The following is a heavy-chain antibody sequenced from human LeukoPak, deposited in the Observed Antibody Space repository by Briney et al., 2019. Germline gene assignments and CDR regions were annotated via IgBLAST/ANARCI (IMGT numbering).Heavy chain of an antibody. D-gene: IGHD6-13*01. CDR3: AKDLPGNYYYYMDV. V-gene: IGHV3-30*02. CDR2: IRYDGSNK. Sequence: GGSLRLSCAASGFTFSSYGMHWVRQAPGKGLEWVAFIRYDGSNKYYADSVKGRFTISRDNSKNTLYLQMNSLRVEDTAVYYCAKDLPGNYYYYMDVWGKGTTVTVSS. CDR1: GFTFSSYG. J-gene: IGHJ6*03.